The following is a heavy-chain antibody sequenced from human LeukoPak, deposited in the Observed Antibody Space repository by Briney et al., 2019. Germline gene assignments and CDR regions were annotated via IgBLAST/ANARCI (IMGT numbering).Heavy chain of an antibody. J-gene: IGHJ4*02. D-gene: IGHD1-26*01. CDR1: GFTFSSYW. CDR3: ARSFGGTYYFDY. Sequence: PGGSLRLSCAASGFTFSSYWMHWVRQAPGKGLVWVSRINSDGSSTNYADSVKGRFTISRDNAKNTLYLQMNSLRAEDTAVYYCARSFGGTYYFDYWGQGTLVTVSS. CDR2: INSDGSST. V-gene: IGHV3-74*01.